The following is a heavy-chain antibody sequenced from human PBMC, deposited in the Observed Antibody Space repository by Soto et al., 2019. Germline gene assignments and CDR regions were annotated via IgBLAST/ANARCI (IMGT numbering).Heavy chain of an antibody. J-gene: IGHJ3*02. Sequence: PGGSLRLSCAASGFTFSSYSMNWVRQAPGKGLEWVSSISSSSSYIYYADSVKGRFTISRDNAKNSLYLQMNSLRAEDTAVYYCARFQKPSGYYYVAAFDIWGQGTRVTVSS. D-gene: IGHD3-22*01. V-gene: IGHV3-21*01. CDR3: ARFQKPSGYYYVAAFDI. CDR2: ISSSSSYI. CDR1: GFTFSSYS.